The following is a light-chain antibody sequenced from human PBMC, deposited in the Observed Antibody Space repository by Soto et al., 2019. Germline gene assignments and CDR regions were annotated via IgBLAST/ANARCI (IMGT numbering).Light chain of an antibody. CDR1: QSVSSN. CDR3: QHYYSIPWT. V-gene: IGKV3-15*01. CDR2: GAS. J-gene: IGKJ1*01. Sequence: EIVMTQSPATLSVSPGERATLSCRASQSVSSNLAWYQQKPGQAPRLLIYGASTRATGIPARFSGSGSGTEFTLTISSLQSEDVAVYYCQHYYSIPWTFGQGTRVEIK.